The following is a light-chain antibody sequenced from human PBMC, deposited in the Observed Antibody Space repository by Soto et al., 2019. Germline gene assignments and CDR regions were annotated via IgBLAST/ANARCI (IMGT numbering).Light chain of an antibody. J-gene: IGLJ2*01. CDR2: GNS. V-gene: IGLV1-40*01. CDR3: QSYDSSLSGSVV. Sequence: QSVLTQPPSVSGAPGQRVTISCTGSSSNIGAGYDVHWYQQLPGTAPKLLIYGNSNRPSGVPDRVSGSKSSTSASLAITGLQAEDEADYYCQSYDSSLSGSVVFGGGTKLTVL. CDR1: SSNIGAGYD.